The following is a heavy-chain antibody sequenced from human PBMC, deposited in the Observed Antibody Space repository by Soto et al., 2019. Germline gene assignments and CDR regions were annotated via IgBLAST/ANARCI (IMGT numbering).Heavy chain of an antibody. Sequence: QVQLVQSGAVVKKPGASVKVSCKASGYTFTSYGIGWVRQAPGQGLEWMGWINTNNGNTNSAQRLQGRVTMTADTSTRTGYMELRSLRSDDTAIYYCARDLLGSFGVWGQGTMVTISS. J-gene: IGHJ3*01. CDR1: GYTFTSYG. D-gene: IGHD2-15*01. CDR3: ARDLLGSFGV. V-gene: IGHV1-18*01. CDR2: INTNNGNT.